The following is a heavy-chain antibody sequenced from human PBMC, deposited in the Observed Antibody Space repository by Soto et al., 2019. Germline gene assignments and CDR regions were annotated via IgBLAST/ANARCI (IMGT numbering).Heavy chain of an antibody. V-gene: IGHV1-69*13. CDR1: EGTFSSYA. CDR2: IIPIFGTA. CDR3: ARDLTPNAYYDFWSGYYSPEDYYGMDV. D-gene: IGHD3-3*01. J-gene: IGHJ6*02. Sequence: SVKVSCKASEGTFSSYAISWVRQAPGQGLEWMGGIIPIFGTANYAQKFQGRVTITADESTSTAYMELSSLRSEDTAVYYCARDLTPNAYYDFWSGYYSPEDYYGMDVWGQGTTVTVSS.